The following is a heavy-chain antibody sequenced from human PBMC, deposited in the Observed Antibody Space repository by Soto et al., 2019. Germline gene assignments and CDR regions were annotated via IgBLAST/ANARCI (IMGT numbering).Heavy chain of an antibody. CDR1: GGSVSRSINY. D-gene: IGHD1-20*01. Sequence: PSETLSLACTVSGGSVSRSINYWNWIRQPPGKGLEWIGYIFYSGNTGNTNYNPSLKSRVTISVDTSKNQFPLKLNSVTAADTAVYYCARVLTGTDYYYGVDVWGQGTTVTVSS. J-gene: IGHJ6*02. CDR2: IFYSGNTGNT. V-gene: IGHV4-61*01. CDR3: ARVLTGTDYYYGVDV.